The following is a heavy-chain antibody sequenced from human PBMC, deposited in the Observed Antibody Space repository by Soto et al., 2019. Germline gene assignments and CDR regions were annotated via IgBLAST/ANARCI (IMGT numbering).Heavy chain of an antibody. CDR3: ARVTIFGVVIPHDAFDI. V-gene: IGHV4-34*01. Sequence: PSETLSLTCAVYGGSFSGYYWSWIRQPPGKGLEWIGEINHSGSTNYNPSLKSRVTISVDTSKNQFSLKLSSVTAADTAVYYCARVTIFGVVIPHDAFDIWGQGTMVTVSS. CDR2: INHSGST. CDR1: GGSFSGYY. J-gene: IGHJ3*02. D-gene: IGHD3-3*01.